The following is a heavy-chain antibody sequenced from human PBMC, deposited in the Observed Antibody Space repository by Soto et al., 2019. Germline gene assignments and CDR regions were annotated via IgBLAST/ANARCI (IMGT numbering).Heavy chain of an antibody. CDR1: GFTFSSYA. D-gene: IGHD1-26*01. Sequence: GGSLRLSCAASGFTFSSYAMSWVRQAPGKGLEWVAIISYDGSNTYYADSVKGRFTISRDNSKNTLYLQMNSLRAEDTSVYYCAKEGGLSGSYYISSSYYFDYWGQGTLVTVSS. CDR2: ISYDGSNT. CDR3: AKEGGLSGSYYISSSYYFDY. V-gene: IGHV3-30*18. J-gene: IGHJ4*02.